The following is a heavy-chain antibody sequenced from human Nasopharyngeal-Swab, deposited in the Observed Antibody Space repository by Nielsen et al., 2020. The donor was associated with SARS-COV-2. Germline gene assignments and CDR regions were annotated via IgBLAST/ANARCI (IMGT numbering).Heavy chain of an antibody. CDR3: ASERGMYYDSSSDAFDI. CDR2: INHSGGT. V-gene: IGHV4-34*01. CDR1: GGSFSGYY. Sequence: SETLSLTCAVYGGSFSGYYWSWIRQPPGKGLEWIGEINHSGGTNYNPSLKSRVTISVDTSKNQFSLKLSSVTAADTAVYYCASERGMYYDSSSDAFDIWGQGTMVTVSS. J-gene: IGHJ3*02. D-gene: IGHD3-22*01.